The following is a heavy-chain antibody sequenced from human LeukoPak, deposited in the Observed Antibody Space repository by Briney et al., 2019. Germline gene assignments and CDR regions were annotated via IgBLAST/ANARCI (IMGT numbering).Heavy chain of an antibody. J-gene: IGHJ4*02. V-gene: IGHV4-34*01. D-gene: IGHD4-17*01. CDR3: ARSRGDYYFDY. CDR1: GGSFSGYY. CDR2: INHSGST. Sequence: PSETLSLTCAVYGGSFSGYYWSWIRQSPGKGLEWIGEINHSGSTNYNPSLKSRVTISVDTSKNQFSLKLSSVTAADTAVYYCARSRGDYYFDYWGQGTLVTVSS.